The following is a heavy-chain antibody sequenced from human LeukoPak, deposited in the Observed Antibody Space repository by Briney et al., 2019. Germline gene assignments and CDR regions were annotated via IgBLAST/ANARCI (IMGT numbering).Heavy chain of an antibody. V-gene: IGHV4-4*02. CDR1: GGSISSSNW. CDR3: ARVEPSGGSYAAIDY. J-gene: IGHJ4*02. Sequence: SETLSLTCTVSGGSISSSNWWSWVRQPPGKGLEWIGEIYHSGSTNYNPSLKSRVTISVDKSKNQFSLKLSSVTAADTAVYYCARVEPSGGSYAAIDYWGQGTLVTVSS. D-gene: IGHD2-15*01. CDR2: IYHSGST.